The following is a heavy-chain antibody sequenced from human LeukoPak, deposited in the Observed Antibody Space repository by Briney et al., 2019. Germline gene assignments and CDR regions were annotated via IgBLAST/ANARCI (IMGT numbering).Heavy chain of an antibody. V-gene: IGHV4-34*01. D-gene: IGHD6-13*01. CDR1: GGSFSGYY. CDR2: INHSGCT. Sequence: SETLSLTCAVYGGSFSGYYWSWIRQPPGKGLEWIGEINHSGCTNYNPSLKSRVTISVDTSKNQFSLKLSSVTAADTAVYYCARDRLELSAAAGTKGVYYYYYYMDVWGKGTTVTVSS. J-gene: IGHJ6*03. CDR3: ARDRLELSAAAGTKGVYYYYYYMDV.